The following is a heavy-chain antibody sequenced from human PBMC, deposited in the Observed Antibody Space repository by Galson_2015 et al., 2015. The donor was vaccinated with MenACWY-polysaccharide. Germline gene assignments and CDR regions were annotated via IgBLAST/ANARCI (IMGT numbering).Heavy chain of an antibody. J-gene: IGHJ4*02. CDR1: GFTFSTYG. CDR2: IRIDGSNQ. V-gene: IGHV3-30*02. Sequence: SLRLSCEASGFTFSTYGMNWVRQAPGKGLEWVAFIRIDGSNQYYVDSVRGRFTISRDNSKNTLYLQMNSLRAEDTSVYYCVKAMIEYQLLSSLLGYWGQGTLVTVSS. CDR3: VKAMIEYQLLSSLLGY. D-gene: IGHD2-2*01.